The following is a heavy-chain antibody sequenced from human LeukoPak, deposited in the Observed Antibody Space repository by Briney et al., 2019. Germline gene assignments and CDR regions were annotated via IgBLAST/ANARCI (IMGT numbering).Heavy chain of an antibody. CDR3: ARGPYCNGGSCYYFDY. Sequence: SETLSLTCTVSGGSISTYYWSWIRQSPGKGREYMGYINYRGTTDSNPSLKSRVTISVDTSKNQFSLKLSSVTAADAAVYFCARGPYCNGGSCYYFDYWGQGTLVTVSS. V-gene: IGHV4-59*08. D-gene: IGHD2-15*01. CDR1: GGSISTYY. CDR2: INYRGTT. J-gene: IGHJ4*02.